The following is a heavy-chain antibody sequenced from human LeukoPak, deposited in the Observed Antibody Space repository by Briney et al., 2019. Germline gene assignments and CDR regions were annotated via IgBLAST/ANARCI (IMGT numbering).Heavy chain of an antibody. D-gene: IGHD2-8*01. J-gene: IGHJ4*02. V-gene: IGHV1-2*02. CDR1: GYTFTGYY. CDR3: ARESTNGVLFDS. Sequence: ASVKVSFKASGYTFTGYYMHWVRQAPGQGLEWMGWINPNSGGTNYAQKFPGRGSMTMDTSISTAYMELSRLRSDDTAVYDCARESTNGVLFDSWGQGTLVTVSS. CDR2: INPNSGGT.